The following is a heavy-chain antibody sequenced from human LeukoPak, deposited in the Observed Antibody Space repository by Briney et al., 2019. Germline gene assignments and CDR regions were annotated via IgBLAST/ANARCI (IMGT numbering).Heavy chain of an antibody. CDR2: IFPILGTA. Sequence: ASVKVSCKASGGTFSSYAISWVRQAPGQGLEWMGGIFPILGTANYAQKFQGRVTITADKSTSTAYMELSSLGSEDTAVYYCATRYYDILTGYYEEYYFDYWGQGTLVTVSS. V-gene: IGHV1-69*06. CDR3: ATRYYDILTGYYEEYYFDY. J-gene: IGHJ4*02. D-gene: IGHD3-9*01. CDR1: GGTFSSYA.